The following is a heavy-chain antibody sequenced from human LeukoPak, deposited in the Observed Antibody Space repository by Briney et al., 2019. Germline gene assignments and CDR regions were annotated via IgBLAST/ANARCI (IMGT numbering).Heavy chain of an antibody. Sequence: GGSLRLSCAASGFTFNTYTMNWVRQAPGKGLEWVSSITASSTAIYSADSVKGRFTISRDNAKSFLYLQMNSLRAGDTAVYYCARTYYDILTGYNPYFDYWGQGILVTVSS. CDR3: ARTYYDILTGYNPYFDY. CDR1: GFTFNTYT. V-gene: IGHV3-21*01. CDR2: ITASSTAI. D-gene: IGHD3-9*01. J-gene: IGHJ4*02.